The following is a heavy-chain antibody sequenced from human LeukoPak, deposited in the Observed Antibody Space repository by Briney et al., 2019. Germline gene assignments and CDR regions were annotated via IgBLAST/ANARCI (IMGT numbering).Heavy chain of an antibody. V-gene: IGHV3-23*01. D-gene: IGHD3-10*01. CDR2: IIDTGGAT. CDR1: GFSFSSFA. J-gene: IGHJ6*04. Sequence: GGSLRLSCAASGFSFSSFAMTWVRQAPGKGLEWVSGIIDTGGATYYADSVKGRFTISRDNSKNTLFLQMNSLRAEDTAVYYCAKFNGHPTTNYYMDIWGEGTTVTVSS. CDR3: AKFNGHPTTNYYMDI.